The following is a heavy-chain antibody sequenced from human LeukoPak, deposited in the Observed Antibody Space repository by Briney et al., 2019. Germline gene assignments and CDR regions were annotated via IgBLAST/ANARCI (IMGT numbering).Heavy chain of an antibody. D-gene: IGHD1-14*01. CDR3: ARGGNRTVDY. Sequence: PSETLSLTCAVYGGSFSGYYWSWIRQPPGKGLEWIGEINHSGSTNYNPSLKSRVTISVDTSKNQFSLKLSSVTAADTAVYYCARGGNRTVDYWGRGTLVTVSS. CDR2: INHSGST. CDR1: GGSFSGYY. J-gene: IGHJ4*02. V-gene: IGHV4-34*01.